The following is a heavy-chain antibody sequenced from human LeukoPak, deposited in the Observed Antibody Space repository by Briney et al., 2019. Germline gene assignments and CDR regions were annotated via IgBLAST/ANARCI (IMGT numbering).Heavy chain of an antibody. J-gene: IGHJ4*02. V-gene: IGHV3-11*01. CDR3: ARRAGAYSHPYDY. D-gene: IGHD4/OR15-4a*01. CDR1: GFTFSDYY. Sequence: GGSLRLSCAASGFTFSDYYMSWIRQAPGKGLEWVSYISGSDNTIYYADSVKGRFTISRDNSKNTLYLQMNSLRAEDTAVYYCARRAGAYSHPYDYWGQGTLVTVSS. CDR2: ISGSDNTI.